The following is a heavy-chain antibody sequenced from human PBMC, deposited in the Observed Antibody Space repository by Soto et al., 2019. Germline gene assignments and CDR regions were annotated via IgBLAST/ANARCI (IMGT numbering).Heavy chain of an antibody. J-gene: IGHJ4*02. CDR1: GGSISSYY. D-gene: IGHD3-10*01. V-gene: IGHV4-4*07. Sequence: QVQLQESGPGLVKPSETLSLTCTVSGGSISSYYWSWIRQPAGKGLEWIGRICTSGSTNYNPSLKSRVTMSVDTSKNQFSLKLSSVTAADTAVYYCARDRRAYYGSGSSSYFDYWGQGTLVTVSS. CDR2: ICTSGST. CDR3: ARDRRAYYGSGSSSYFDY.